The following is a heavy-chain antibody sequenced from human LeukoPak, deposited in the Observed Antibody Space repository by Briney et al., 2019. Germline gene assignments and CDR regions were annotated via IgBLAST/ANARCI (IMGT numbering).Heavy chain of an antibody. D-gene: IGHD6-13*01. CDR3: ARFEAGFDY. CDR2: ISYDGSNK. Sequence: GGSLRLSCAASGFIFSSYGMHWVRQAPGKGLEWVAVISYDGSNKYYADSVKGRFTISRDNSKNTLYLQVSSLRVDDTAVYYCARFEAGFDYWGQGTLVTVSS. CDR1: GFIFSSYG. J-gene: IGHJ4*02. V-gene: IGHV3-30*03.